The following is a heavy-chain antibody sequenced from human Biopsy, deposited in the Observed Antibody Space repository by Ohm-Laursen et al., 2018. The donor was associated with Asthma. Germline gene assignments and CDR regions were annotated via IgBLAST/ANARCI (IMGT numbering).Heavy chain of an antibody. CDR2: IYYSGTT. J-gene: IGHJ6*02. CDR3: VRGSSSWHHGPFHYYYGLDV. D-gene: IGHD6-13*01. CDR1: SGSGGYMRSGNYY. Sequence: SDTLSLTCSLSSGSGGYMRSGNYYWGWIRQPPGKGLEWIGRIYYSGTTYYNPSLESRVTVPADTKKNQFSLKLTTVPAADTAVYYCVRGSSSWHHGPFHYYYGLDVWGQGTTATVSS. V-gene: IGHV4-39*01.